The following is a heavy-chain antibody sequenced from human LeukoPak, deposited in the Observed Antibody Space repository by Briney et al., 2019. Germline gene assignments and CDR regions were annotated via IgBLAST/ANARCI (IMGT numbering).Heavy chain of an antibody. Sequence: QAGGSLRLSCAASGFTFSSYWMHWVRQAPGKGLLWVSRIKSDGSTNYADSVKGRFTISRDNAKNTVSLQMNSLRAEDTGVYYCARAPSEIGGYYPEYFRHWGQGTLVTVSS. CDR3: ARAPSEIGGYYPEYFRH. J-gene: IGHJ1*01. D-gene: IGHD3-22*01. CDR2: IKSDGST. CDR1: GFTFSSYW. V-gene: IGHV3-74*01.